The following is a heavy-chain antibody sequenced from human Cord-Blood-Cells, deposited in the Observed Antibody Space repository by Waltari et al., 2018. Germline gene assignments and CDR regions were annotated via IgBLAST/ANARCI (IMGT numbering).Heavy chain of an antibody. CDR2: IYYSGST. V-gene: IGHV4-39*01. J-gene: IGHJ4*02. CDR1: GGSLSSRSYY. D-gene: IGHD2-2*01. CDR3: ARHFGRNIVVVPAAIDY. Sequence: QLQLQESGPGLVQPSETLSLTCTVSGGSLSSRSYYWGWIRQPPGKGLEWIGSIYYSGSTYYNPSLKSRVTISVDTSKNQFSLKLSSVTAADTAVYYCARHFGRNIVVVPAAIDYWGQGTLVTVSS.